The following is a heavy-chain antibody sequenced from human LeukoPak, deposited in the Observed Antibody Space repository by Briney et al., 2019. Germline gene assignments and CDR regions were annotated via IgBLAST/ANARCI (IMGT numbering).Heavy chain of an antibody. J-gene: IGHJ4*02. D-gene: IGHD3-22*01. Sequence: GGSLRLSCAASGFTFSSYGMHWVRQAPGKGLEWVAVIWYDGSNKYYADSVKGRFTISRDNSKNTLYLQMNSLRAEDTAVYYCAKTNTRYYDGSGYYFDYWGQGTLVTVSS. CDR1: GFTFSSYG. V-gene: IGHV3-33*06. CDR3: AKTNTRYYDGSGYYFDY. CDR2: IWYDGSNK.